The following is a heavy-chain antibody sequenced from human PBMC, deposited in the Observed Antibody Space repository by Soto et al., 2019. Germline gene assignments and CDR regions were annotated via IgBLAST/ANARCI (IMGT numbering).Heavy chain of an antibody. CDR3: TKLVQDDSGWYDH. D-gene: IGHD6-19*01. Sequence: EVHLLESGGDVVHPGGSLRLSCAAPGFNFSNNGMGWVRQAPGKGLDWVSVISGSGGRTYYGGSVKGRFTISRDNSKNIVSLQMNSLRAEDTAVYYCTKLVQDDSGWYDHWGQGTLVTVSS. CDR1: GFNFSNNG. CDR2: ISGSGGRT. V-gene: IGHV3-23*01. J-gene: IGHJ5*02.